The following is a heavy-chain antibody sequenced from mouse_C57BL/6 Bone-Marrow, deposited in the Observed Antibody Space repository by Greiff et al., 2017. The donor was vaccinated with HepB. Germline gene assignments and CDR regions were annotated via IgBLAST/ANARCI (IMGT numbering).Heavy chain of an antibody. V-gene: IGHV14-3*01. CDR1: GFNFKNTY. CDR3: AIRDGSSYTLFAY. D-gene: IGHD1-1*01. CDR2: IDPANGNT. Sequence: VQLKQSVAELVRPGASVKLSCTASGFNFKNTYMHWVKQRPEQGLEWIGRIDPANGNTKYAPKFQSKATITAETSSNTANLQLSSLTSEDTAIYYFAIRDGSSYTLFAYWGQGTLVTVSA. J-gene: IGHJ3*01.